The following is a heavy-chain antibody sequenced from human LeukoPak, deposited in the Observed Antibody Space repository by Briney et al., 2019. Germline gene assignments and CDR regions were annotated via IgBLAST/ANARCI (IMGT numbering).Heavy chain of an antibody. J-gene: IGHJ5*02. CDR1: GASISSNSYY. D-gene: IGHD6-13*01. V-gene: IGHV4-39*07. CDR2: IYFSGST. Sequence: SETLSLTCTVSGASISSNSYYWGWIRQPPGKGLEWIGSIYFSGSTYYNPSLKSRVTISVDTSKNQFSLKLSSVTAADTAVYYCARGGLSSSWHNWFDPWGQGTLVTVSS. CDR3: ARGGLSSSWHNWFDP.